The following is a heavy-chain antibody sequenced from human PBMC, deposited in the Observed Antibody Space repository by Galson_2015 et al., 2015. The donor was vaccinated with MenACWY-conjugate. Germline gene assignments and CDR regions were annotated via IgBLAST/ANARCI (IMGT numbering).Heavy chain of an antibody. CDR1: GFRFSSQW. D-gene: IGHD4-23*01. CDR3: ARVGN. Sequence: SLRLSCAASGFRFSSQWLSWVRQAPGKGAECVASINEDGSDKSYMDSVKGRFTISRDNAQNSLSLQMNSLSVEDTAVYYCARVGNWGHGTLVTVSS. V-gene: IGHV3-7*03. J-gene: IGHJ4*01. CDR2: INEDGSDK.